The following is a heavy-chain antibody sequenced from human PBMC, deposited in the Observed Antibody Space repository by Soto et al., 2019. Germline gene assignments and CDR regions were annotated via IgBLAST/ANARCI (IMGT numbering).Heavy chain of an antibody. CDR2: IYHSGST. V-gene: IGHV4-4*02. CDR3: ASSGGGEDY. J-gene: IGHJ4*02. Sequence: QVQLQESGPGLVKPSGTLSLACAVSGGSISSSHWWTWVRQPPGKGLEWIGEIYHSGSTNYNPSPKSRDTLSGDTSRHQFSLNLSSVTAADRAVYYGASSGGGEDYWGQGILVTVSS. CDR1: GGSISSSHW. D-gene: IGHD3-16*01.